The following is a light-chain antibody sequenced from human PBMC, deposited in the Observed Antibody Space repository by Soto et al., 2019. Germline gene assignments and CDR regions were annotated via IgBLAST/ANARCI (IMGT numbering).Light chain of an antibody. CDR1: QDIGTF. Sequence: DFQMTQSPSSLSASVGDTVTITCRASQDIGTFLNWYQQKPGKAPKLLIYAASDLLSGVSSRFSGSGSGTDCTRTISSLQPEDFATYYCQQSYSTPQITFGPGTKVDMK. V-gene: IGKV1-39*01. CDR3: QQSYSTPQIT. CDR2: AAS. J-gene: IGKJ3*01.